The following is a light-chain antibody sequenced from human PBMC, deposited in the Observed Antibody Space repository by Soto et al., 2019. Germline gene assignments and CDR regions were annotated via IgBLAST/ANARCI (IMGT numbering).Light chain of an antibody. J-gene: IGKJ5*01. V-gene: IGKV3-11*01. CDR2: DAS. CDR3: QQRSNWPPIT. Sequence: DIVLTQAPDNLSLSPCERATLSCSASQSVGSYLAWYQQKPGQAPRLLIYDASNRATGIPARFSGSGSGTDFTLTISSLEPEDFAVYYCQQRSNWPPITFGQGTRLEIK. CDR1: QSVGSY.